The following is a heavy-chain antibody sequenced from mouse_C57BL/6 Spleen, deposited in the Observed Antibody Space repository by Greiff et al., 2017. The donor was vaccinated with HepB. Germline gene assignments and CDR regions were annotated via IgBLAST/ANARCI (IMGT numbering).Heavy chain of an antibody. CDR1: GYTFTSYW. V-gene: IGHV1-69*01. Sequence: VQLQQPGAELVMPGASVKLSCKASGYTFTSYWMHWVKQRPGQGLEWIGEIDPSDSNTNYNQKFKGKSTLTVDKSSSTAYMQLSSLTSEDSAVYYCARHYGSSLGYFDVWGTGTTVTVSS. CDR3: ARHYGSSLGYFDV. J-gene: IGHJ1*03. CDR2: IDPSDSNT. D-gene: IGHD1-1*01.